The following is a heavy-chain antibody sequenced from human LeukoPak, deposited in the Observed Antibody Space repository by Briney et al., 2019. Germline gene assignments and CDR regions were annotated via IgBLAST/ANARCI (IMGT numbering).Heavy chain of an antibody. CDR2: ISAYNGNT. V-gene: IGHV1-18*01. J-gene: IGHJ4*02. Sequence: ASVKVSCXASGYTFTSYGISWVRLAPGQGLEWMGWISAYNGNTNYAQKLQGRVTMTTDTSTSTAYMELRSLRSDDTAVYYCARADSSGTPNLSWGQGTLVTVSS. CDR1: GYTFTSYG. CDR3: ARADSSGTPNLS. D-gene: IGHD3-22*01.